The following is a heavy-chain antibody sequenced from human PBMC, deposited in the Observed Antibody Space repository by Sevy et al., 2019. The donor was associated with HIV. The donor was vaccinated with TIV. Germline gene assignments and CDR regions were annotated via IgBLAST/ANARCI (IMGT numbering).Heavy chain of an antibody. CDR1: GFTFSDYA. V-gene: IGHV3-9*01. D-gene: IGHD1-26*01. CDR2: VSWNGGAL. J-gene: IGHJ3*01. Sequence: GGSLRLSCATSGFTFSDYAMHWVRQAPGKGLEWVSGVSWNGGALGDADSVKGRFTISRDNAKNSLYLQMNSLRAEDTALYYSARDGVSGSYPYVWGQGTMVTVSS. CDR3: ARDGVSGSYPYV.